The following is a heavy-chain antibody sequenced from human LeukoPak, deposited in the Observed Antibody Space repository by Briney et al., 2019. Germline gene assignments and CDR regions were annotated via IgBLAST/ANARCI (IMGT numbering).Heavy chain of an antibody. J-gene: IGHJ6*03. CDR1: GYTFTGYY. CDR2: INPNSGGT. D-gene: IGHD2-15*01. Sequence: ASVKVSCKASGYTFTGYYMHWVRQAPGQGLEWMGWINPNSGGTNYAQKFQGRVTMTRDTSVNTAYMELSRLRSDDTAVYYCARSVEGYCSGGSCYSYYYYMDVWGKGTTVTVSS. CDR3: ARSVEGYCSGGSCYSYYYYMDV. V-gene: IGHV1-2*02.